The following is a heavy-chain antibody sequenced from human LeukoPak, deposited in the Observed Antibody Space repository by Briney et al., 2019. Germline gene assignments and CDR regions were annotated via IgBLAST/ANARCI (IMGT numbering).Heavy chain of an antibody. J-gene: IGHJ4*02. V-gene: IGHV4-59*08. Sequence: SETLSLTCTVSGGSISGYYWSWIRQPPGQGLEWIGFIYYRGTSKYNPSLMSRVTMSVDTPKNQVSLKLSSVTAADTAVYYCARHYCSGGNCYYFDHWGQGTLVTVSS. CDR3: ARHYCSGGNCYYFDH. D-gene: IGHD2-15*01. CDR1: GGSISGYY. CDR2: IYYRGTS.